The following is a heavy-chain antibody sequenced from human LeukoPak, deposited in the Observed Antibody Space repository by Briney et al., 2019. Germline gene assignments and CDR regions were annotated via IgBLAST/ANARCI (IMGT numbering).Heavy chain of an antibody. CDR2: IKSKGSGGTA. CDR3: AWIRGALGYYYMDV. Sequence: GGSLRLSCAASGFTLSSYAMSWVRQAPGKGREWVGRIKSKGSGGTADYGAPVKDRFSISRDDLENTVYLQMSSLKTEDAAVYYCAWIRGALGYYYMDVWGEGTPVTISS. CDR1: GFTLSSYA. V-gene: IGHV3-15*01. D-gene: IGHD3-10*01. J-gene: IGHJ6*03.